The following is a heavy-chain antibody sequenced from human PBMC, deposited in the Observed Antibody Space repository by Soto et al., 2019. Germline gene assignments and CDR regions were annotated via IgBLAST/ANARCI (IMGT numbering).Heavy chain of an antibody. CDR3: ARGIDGADVDY. CDR2: LYSDGKT. CDR1: GFSVSSNY. D-gene: IGHD1-26*01. Sequence: EVQLVESGGGLVQPGGSLRLSCAVSGFSVSSNYMSWVRQAPGKGLEWVSLLYSDGKTYYADSLKGRFTISRDNSKHTLYLQMNSLRAEDTGVYYCARGIDGADVDYWGRGTLVTVSS. V-gene: IGHV3-66*01. J-gene: IGHJ4*02.